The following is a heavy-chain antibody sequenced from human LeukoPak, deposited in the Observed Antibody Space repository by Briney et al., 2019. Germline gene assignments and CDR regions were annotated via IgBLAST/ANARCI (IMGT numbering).Heavy chain of an antibody. Sequence: PGGSLRLSCAASGFTFSGSAMHWVRQASGKGLEWVGRIRSKANSYATAYAASVKGRFTISRDDSKNTAYLQMNSLKTEDTAVYYCANDAYSSGWPQYYFDYWGQGTLVTVSS. CDR2: IRSKANSYAT. CDR3: ANDAYSSGWPQYYFDY. J-gene: IGHJ4*02. V-gene: IGHV3-73*01. CDR1: GFTFSGSA. D-gene: IGHD6-19*01.